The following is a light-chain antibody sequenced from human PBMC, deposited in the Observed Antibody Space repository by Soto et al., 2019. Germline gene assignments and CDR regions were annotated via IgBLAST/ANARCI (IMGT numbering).Light chain of an antibody. J-gene: IGLJ2*01. CDR3: QVWDSSSDPVV. CDR1: NIGSKS. CDR2: YDS. Sequence: SSELTQPPSVSVAPGKTARITCGGNNIGSKSVHWYQQKAGQAPVVVIYYDSDRPSGISERFSGSNSGNTATLTVSRVEAWDEADYYCQVWDSSSDPVVFGGRTKLTVL. V-gene: IGLV3-21*04.